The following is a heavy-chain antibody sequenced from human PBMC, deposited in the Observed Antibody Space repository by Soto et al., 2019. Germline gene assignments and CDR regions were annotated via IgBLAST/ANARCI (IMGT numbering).Heavy chain of an antibody. D-gene: IGHD1-26*01. CDR1: GFTFSDHY. V-gene: IGHV3-72*01. CDR3: ARFSGSYPRGLDY. CDR2: SRNKANSYST. J-gene: IGHJ4*02. Sequence: EVQLVESGGGLVQPGGSLRLSCAASGFTFSDHYMDWVRQAPGKGLEWVGRSRNKANSYSTEYAAYVTGRFTISRDESKNSLYLQMNSLKTEDTAVYYCARFSGSYPRGLDYWGQGTLVTVSS.